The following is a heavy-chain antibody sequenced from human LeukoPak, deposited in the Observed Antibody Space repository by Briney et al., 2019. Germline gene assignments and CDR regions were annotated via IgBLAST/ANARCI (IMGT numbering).Heavy chain of an antibody. Sequence: GGSLRLSCAASGFTFSSYWMSWVRQAPGKGLEWVAIIKQDGSEKYYVDSVKGRFTISRDNAKNSLYLQMNRLRAEDTAVYYCARPRGCGSSRCNNFDYWGQGTLVTVSS. CDR1: GFTFSSYW. CDR2: IKQDGSEK. V-gene: IGHV3-7*01. CDR3: ARPRGCGSSRCNNFDY. D-gene: IGHD2-2*01. J-gene: IGHJ4*02.